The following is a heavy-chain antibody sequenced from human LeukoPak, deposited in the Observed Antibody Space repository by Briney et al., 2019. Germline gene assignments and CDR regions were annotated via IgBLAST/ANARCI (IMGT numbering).Heavy chain of an antibody. D-gene: IGHD3-10*01. J-gene: IGHJ4*02. V-gene: IGHV1-2*02. CDR3: ARGREIHGGSDTKLDDY. CDR2: ISPRSGDT. Sequence: ASVKVSCKASGYSFTHYYMHWVRQAPGQGREWMGWISPRSGDTSYAQKFQGRATMTRHTSINTVDVDLSGLTSDDTAVFYCARGREIHGGSDTKLDDYWGQGTLVTVSS. CDR1: GYSFTHYY.